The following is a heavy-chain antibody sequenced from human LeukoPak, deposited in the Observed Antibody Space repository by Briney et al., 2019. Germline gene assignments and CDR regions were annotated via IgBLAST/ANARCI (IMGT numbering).Heavy chain of an antibody. J-gene: IGHJ4*02. CDR3: ARALDYDISAGPYY. CDR2: INTSGGST. Sequence: ASVKVSCTASGYTFTVYYMHWVRHAPGQGLERTGIINTSGGSTSYAQKFQGRVTMTRDTSTSTVYMELSSLRSEDTVVYYCARALDYDISAGPYYWGQGTLVTVSS. CDR1: GYTFTVYY. V-gene: IGHV1-46*01. D-gene: IGHD3-9*01.